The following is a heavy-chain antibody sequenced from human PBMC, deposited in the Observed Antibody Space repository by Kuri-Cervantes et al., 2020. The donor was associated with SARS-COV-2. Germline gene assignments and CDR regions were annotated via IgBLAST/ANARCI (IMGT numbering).Heavy chain of an antibody. Sequence: GSLRLSCVVYDGSFSGYSWTWIRQPPGKGLEWIGEINHSGSTNYNPSLKSRVTISVDTSKNQFSLKLSSVTAADTAVYYCARTLPRYCSSTSCSHNWFDPWGQGTLVTVSS. CDR1: DGSFSGYS. CDR2: INHSGST. CDR3: ARTLPRYCSSTSCSHNWFDP. V-gene: IGHV4-34*01. J-gene: IGHJ5*02. D-gene: IGHD2-2*01.